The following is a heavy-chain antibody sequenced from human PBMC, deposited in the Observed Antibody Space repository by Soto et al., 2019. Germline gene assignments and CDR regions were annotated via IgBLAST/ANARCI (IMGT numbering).Heavy chain of an antibody. CDR2: VYWDDDK. J-gene: IGHJ4*02. Sequence: ITLEESGPTLVKPTETLTLTCTFSGFSLTTGVRVGWVRQTPGKALEWLALVYWDDDKHYNPSLKTRLTITKDDSKGQVVLTMTKMDPADSATYYCATLTADFWGPGTLVTVS. V-gene: IGHV2-5*02. CDR1: GFSLTTGVR. CDR3: ATLTADF.